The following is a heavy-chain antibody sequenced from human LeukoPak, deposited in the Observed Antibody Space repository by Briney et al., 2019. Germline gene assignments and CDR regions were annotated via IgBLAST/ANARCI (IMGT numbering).Heavy chain of an antibody. V-gene: IGHV4-34*01. CDR1: GGSFSNYY. Sequence: SETLSLTCAVYGGSFSNYYWSWIRQPPGKGLEWIGEINHSGSTNYNPSLKSRVTISVDTSKNQFSLKLSSVTAADTAVYYCARGVRGNWGQGTLVTVSS. CDR2: INHSGST. CDR3: ARGVRGN. D-gene: IGHD2-15*01. J-gene: IGHJ4*02.